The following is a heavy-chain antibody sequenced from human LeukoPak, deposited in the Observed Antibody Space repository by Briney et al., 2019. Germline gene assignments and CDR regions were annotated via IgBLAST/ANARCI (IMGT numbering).Heavy chain of an antibody. CDR2: IYYSGST. V-gene: IGHV4-31*03. CDR1: GGSISSGGYY. J-gene: IGHJ6*02. D-gene: IGHD3-3*01. CDR3: ARDRRDFWTDYYYGMDV. Sequence: PSQTLSLTCTVSGGSISSGGYYWSWIRQHPGEGLEWIGYIYYSGSTYYNPSLKSRVTISVDTSKNQFSLKLSSVTAADTAVYYCARDRRDFWTDYYYGMDVWGQGTTVTVSS.